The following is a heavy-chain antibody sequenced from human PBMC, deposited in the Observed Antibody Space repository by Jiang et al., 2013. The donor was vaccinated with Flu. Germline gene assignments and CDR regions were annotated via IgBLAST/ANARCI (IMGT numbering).Heavy chain of an antibody. CDR1: GYNFTSYW. V-gene: IGHV5-10-1*01. J-gene: IGHJ4*02. D-gene: IGHD4-23*01. CDR3: TKTTVVTSEGDF. Sequence: GAEVKKPGESLRISCKGSGYNFTSYWISWVRQMPGKGLEWMGRIDPSDSYTNYSPSFQGHVTISADKSINTAYLQWSSLKAWDTAMYYCTKTTVVTSEGDFWGQGTLVTVSS. CDR2: IDPSDSYT.